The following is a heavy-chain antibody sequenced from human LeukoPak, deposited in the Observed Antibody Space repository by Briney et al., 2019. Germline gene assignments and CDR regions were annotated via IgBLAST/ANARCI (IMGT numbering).Heavy chain of an antibody. CDR1: GYSFTDFF. D-gene: IGHD4-17*01. J-gene: IGHJ4*02. Sequence: ASVKVSCKASGYSFTDFFIHWVRQVPGQGLEWMGWINPNSGDTRYAQEFQGRVTMTRDTSISTAYMELSRLRSDDTAVYYCARLTTVTSRGDYWGQGTLVTVSS. CDR3: ARLTTVTSRGDY. CDR2: INPNSGDT. V-gene: IGHV1-2*02.